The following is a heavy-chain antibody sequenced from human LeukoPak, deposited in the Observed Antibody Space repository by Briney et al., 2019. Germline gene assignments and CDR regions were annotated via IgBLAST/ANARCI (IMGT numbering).Heavy chain of an antibody. J-gene: IGHJ5*02. CDR3: ASIQAPFVYGSGNWFDP. CDR2: IYTSGST. V-gene: IGHV4-4*07. D-gene: IGHD3-10*01. Sequence: SETLSLTCTVSSGSISSYYWSWIRQPAGKGLEWIGRIYTSGSTNYNPSLKSRVTMSVDTSKNQFSLKLSSVTAADTAVYYCASIQAPFVYGSGNWFDPWGQGTLVTVSS. CDR1: SGSISSYY.